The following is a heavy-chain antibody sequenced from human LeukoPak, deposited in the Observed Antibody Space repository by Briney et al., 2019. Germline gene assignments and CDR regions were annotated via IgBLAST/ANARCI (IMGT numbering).Heavy chain of an antibody. CDR2: INPKRCGT. Sequence: ASVNVSCKTCGYPHTDYYMHWVRQAPAQGREWVGRINPKRCGTNYAQKLEGRVNMTRDTSLSGAYIALNRLPSGDTALLYLSKNYGAVRTGIDYWGQGTLVTVSS. D-gene: IGHD3-10*01. J-gene: IGHJ4*02. CDR3: SKNYGAVRTGIDY. V-gene: IGHV1-2*02. CDR1: GYPHTDYY.